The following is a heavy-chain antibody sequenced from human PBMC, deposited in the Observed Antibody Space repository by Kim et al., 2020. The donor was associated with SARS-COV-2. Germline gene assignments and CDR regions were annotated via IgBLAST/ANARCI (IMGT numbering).Heavy chain of an antibody. Sequence: GGSLRLSCAASGFTFDDYAMHWVRQAPGKGLEWVSGISWNSGSIGYADSVKGRFTISRDNAKNSLWLQMNSLRAEDTALYYCAKDMASGAMVQGVTFDY. CDR3: AKDMASGAMVQGVTFDY. V-gene: IGHV3-9*01. J-gene: IGHJ4*01. CDR2: ISWNSGSI. CDR1: GFTFDDYA. D-gene: IGHD3-10*01.